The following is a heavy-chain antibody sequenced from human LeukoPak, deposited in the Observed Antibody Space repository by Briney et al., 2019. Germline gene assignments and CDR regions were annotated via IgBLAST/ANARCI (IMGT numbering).Heavy chain of an antibody. CDR2: IYYSGST. CDR1: GGSINSYY. Sequence: PSETLSLTCTVSGGSINSYYWSWIRQPPGKGLEWIGSIYYSGSTYYNPSLKSRVSISVDTSKNQFSLKLSSVTAADTAVYYCARASYDSSGYYVKGWFDPWGQGTLVTVSS. V-gene: IGHV4-39*07. CDR3: ARASYDSSGYYVKGWFDP. J-gene: IGHJ5*02. D-gene: IGHD3-22*01.